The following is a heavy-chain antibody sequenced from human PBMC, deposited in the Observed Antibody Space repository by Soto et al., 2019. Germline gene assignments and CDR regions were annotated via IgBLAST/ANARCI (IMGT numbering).Heavy chain of an antibody. CDR3: ARALGGDAAGLDV. V-gene: IGHV1-46*01. Sequence: QVQLVQSGAEVKKPGASVKVSCKASGYTFTSYYMHWVRQAPGQGLEWMGIINPSGGSTSYAQKFQGRVTMTRDTSTSKVYMELSSLRSEDTAVDYFARALGGDAAGLDVWGQGTTVTVSS. CDR1: GYTFTSYY. D-gene: IGHD2-21*02. CDR2: INPSGGST. J-gene: IGHJ6*02.